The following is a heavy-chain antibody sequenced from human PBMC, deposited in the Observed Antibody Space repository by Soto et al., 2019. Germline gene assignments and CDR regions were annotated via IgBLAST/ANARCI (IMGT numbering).Heavy chain of an antibody. V-gene: IGHV3-48*01. D-gene: IGHD6-13*01. CDR2: ISSSSSTI. CDR3: ARAHLAASGGAFDI. CDR1: GFTFSSYS. J-gene: IGHJ3*02. Sequence: EVQLVESGGGLVQPGGSLRLSCAASGFTFSSYSMNWVRQAPGKGLEWVSYISSSSSTIYYADAVKGRFTISRDNAKNSLYLQMNSLRAEDTAVYYCARAHLAASGGAFDIWGQGTMVTVSS.